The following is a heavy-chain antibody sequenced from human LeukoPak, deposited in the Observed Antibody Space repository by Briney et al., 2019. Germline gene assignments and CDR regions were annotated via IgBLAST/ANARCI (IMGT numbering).Heavy chain of an antibody. D-gene: IGHD3-10*01. Sequence: SETLSPTCTVSGGSISTSNYYWGWIRQPPGKGLEWIGYIYYSGSTNYNPSLKSRVTISVDTSKNQFSLKLSSVTAADTAVYYCARYGASSDAFDIWGQGTMVTVSS. CDR2: IYYSGST. CDR3: ARYGASSDAFDI. J-gene: IGHJ3*02. CDR1: GGSISTSNYY. V-gene: IGHV4-61*05.